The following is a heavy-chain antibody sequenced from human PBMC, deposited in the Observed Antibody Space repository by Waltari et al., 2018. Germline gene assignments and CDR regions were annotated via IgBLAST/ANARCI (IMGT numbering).Heavy chain of an antibody. CDR2: VPPYTDNK. CDR3: TRPRGPGPRGPGGLYWYFDL. Sequence: QVQLVQSGAEVKRPGASVKVSCKASGYMFSNYGIGWVRQAPGQGLEWMGWVPPYTDNKNLAQKFQGRVTMTADTSTNTAYMELTGLRSDDTAVYYCTRPRGPGPRGPGGLYWYFDLWGRGTLVTVSS. V-gene: IGHV1-18*01. CDR1: GYMFSNYG. D-gene: IGHD3-10*01. J-gene: IGHJ2*01.